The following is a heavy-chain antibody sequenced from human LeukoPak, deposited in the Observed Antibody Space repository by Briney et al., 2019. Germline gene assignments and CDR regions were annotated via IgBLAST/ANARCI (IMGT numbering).Heavy chain of an antibody. V-gene: IGHV4-4*07. CDR3: VRDPTELLRPTNWFDP. Sequence: SETLSLTCTVSGASIGDYYWNWTRQPAGKGLEWIGRIYISGSTNYNPSLRSRVTMSIDTSKNQFSLKLTSMTAADSAVYYCVRDPTELLRPTNWFDPWGQGTLVTVSS. CDR1: GASIGDYY. J-gene: IGHJ5*02. D-gene: IGHD3-10*01. CDR2: IYISGST.